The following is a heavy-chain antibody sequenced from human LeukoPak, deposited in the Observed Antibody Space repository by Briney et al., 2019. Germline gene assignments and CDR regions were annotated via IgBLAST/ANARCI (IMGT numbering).Heavy chain of an antibody. D-gene: IGHD2-2*01. CDR2: IYHSGST. V-gene: IGHV4-4*02. J-gene: IGHJ4*02. Sequence: SETLSLTCAVSGGSVSSDNWWSWVRQPPGKGLEWIGEIYHSGSTHYNPSLKSRLTISMDKSRNHFSLNLSSVTAADTALYYCARKASIRGGFHWGQGTLVTVSS. CDR1: GGSVSSDNW. CDR3: ARKASIRGGFH.